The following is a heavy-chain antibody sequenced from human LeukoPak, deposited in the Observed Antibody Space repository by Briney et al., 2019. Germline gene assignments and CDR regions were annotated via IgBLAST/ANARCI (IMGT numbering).Heavy chain of an antibody. CDR2: IYHTGAT. V-gene: IGHV4-38-2*02. Sequence: SETLSLTCTVSGHSIINSFYWGWIRPPPGKGLEWIGSIYHTGATYYNPSLKGRVTISLDTSKNQFSLKLKSVTAADTAVYYCARDPYCSSTSCYGPDYWGQGTLVTVSS. J-gene: IGHJ4*02. CDR3: ARDPYCSSTSCYGPDY. D-gene: IGHD2-2*01. CDR1: GHSIINSFY.